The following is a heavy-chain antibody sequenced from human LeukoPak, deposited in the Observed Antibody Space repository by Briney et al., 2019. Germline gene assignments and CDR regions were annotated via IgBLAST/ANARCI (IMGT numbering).Heavy chain of an antibody. Sequence: PGGSLRLSCAASGFTFNSYAMSWVRQAPGQGLEWVSAVSADGDYTYYADSVKGRFSISRDNSKNTLYLPMNSLRVGDTAVYYRAKRRFCDDTNSRIFACGGRGTLVPVSS. D-gene: IGHD3-22*01. CDR3: AKRRFCDDTNSRIFAC. CDR2: VSADGDYT. J-gene: IGHJ4*02. V-gene: IGHV3-23*01. CDR1: GFTFNSYA.